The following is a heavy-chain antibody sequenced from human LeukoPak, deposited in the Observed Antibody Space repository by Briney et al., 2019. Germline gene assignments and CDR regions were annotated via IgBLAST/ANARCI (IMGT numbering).Heavy chain of an antibody. V-gene: IGHV4-34*01. CDR3: ARDGAGYTEPHYYYYYMDV. CDR2: INHSGST. J-gene: IGHJ6*03. CDR1: GGSFSGYY. Sequence: PSETLSLTCAVYGGSFSGYYWSWIRQPPGKGLEWIGEINHSGSTNYNPSLKSRVTMSVDTSKNQFSLKLSSVTAADTAVYYCARDGAGYTEPHYYYYYMDVWGKGTTVTISS. D-gene: IGHD1-14*01.